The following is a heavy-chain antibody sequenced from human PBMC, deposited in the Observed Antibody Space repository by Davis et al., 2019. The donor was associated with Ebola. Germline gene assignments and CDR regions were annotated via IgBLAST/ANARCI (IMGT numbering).Heavy chain of an antibody. CDR3: ARGAIATFGNPHLGH. D-gene: IGHD6-13*01. CDR2: ISPYNGNT. Sequence: ASVKVSCKASGYTFISYGITWVRQAPGQGLEWMGWISPYNGNTDSAQKFQGRVTMTTDTSTNTAYMELRSLRTDDTAVYYCARGAIATFGNPHLGHWGQGTLVTVST. CDR1: GYTFISYG. V-gene: IGHV1-18*01. J-gene: IGHJ4*02.